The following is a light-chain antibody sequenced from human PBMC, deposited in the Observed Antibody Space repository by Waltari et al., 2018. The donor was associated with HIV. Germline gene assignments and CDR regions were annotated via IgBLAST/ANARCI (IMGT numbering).Light chain of an antibody. V-gene: IGLV1-44*01. CDR1: RSNIGSKT. CDR2: RND. J-gene: IGLJ2*01. Sequence: QSVLTQPPSASGTPGQRVTISCSGSRSNIGSKTVNWYQQLPGTAPKLLIYRNDQRPSGVADRCSGSKSGTSASLAISGLQSEDEAGYYCAAWDVSLNGLVFGGGTKLTVL. CDR3: AAWDVSLNGLV.